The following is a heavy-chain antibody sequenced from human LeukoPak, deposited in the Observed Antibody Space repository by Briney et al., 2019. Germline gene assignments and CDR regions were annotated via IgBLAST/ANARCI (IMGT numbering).Heavy chain of an antibody. CDR1: GGSISSYY. CDR2: IYTSGST. Sequence: SETLSLTCTVSGGSISSYYWSWIRQPAGKGLEWIGRIYTSGSTNYNPSLMSRVTISVDKSKNQFSLKLNSVTAADTAVYFCARDLNDILTGYFVYWGQGTLVTVST. CDR3: ARDLNDILTGYFVY. D-gene: IGHD3-9*01. J-gene: IGHJ4*02. V-gene: IGHV4-4*07.